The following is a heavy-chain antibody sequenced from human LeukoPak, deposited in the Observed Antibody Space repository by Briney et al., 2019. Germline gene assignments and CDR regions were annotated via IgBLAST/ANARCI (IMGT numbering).Heavy chain of an antibody. CDR1: GFTFSSYA. CDR3: AKSRGSSTSAYAMDV. J-gene: IGHJ6*02. Sequence: GGSLRLSCAASGFTFSSYAMSWVRQAPGKGLEWVSGISGTGGNTYHADSVKGRFTISRDNSKNTLYLQMNTLRAEDTAIYYCAKSRGSSTSAYAMDVWGQGTTVTVSS. D-gene: IGHD2-2*01. CDR2: ISGTGGNT. V-gene: IGHV3-23*01.